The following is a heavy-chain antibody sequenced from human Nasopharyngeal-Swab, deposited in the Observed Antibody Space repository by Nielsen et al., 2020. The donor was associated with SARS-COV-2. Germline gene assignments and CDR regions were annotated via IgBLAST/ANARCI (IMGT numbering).Heavy chain of an antibody. V-gene: IGHV3-21*01. CDR3: ARDSYYYDSSGMGPCAFDI. D-gene: IGHD3-22*01. CDR2: ISSSSSYI. Sequence: GEALKIPCAASGFTFRGYWMHWVRQAPGKGREWVSSISSSSSYIYYADSVKGRFTISRDNAKNSLYLQMNSLRAEDTAVYYCARDSYYYDSSGMGPCAFDIWGQGTMVTVSS. CDR1: GFTFRGYW. J-gene: IGHJ3*02.